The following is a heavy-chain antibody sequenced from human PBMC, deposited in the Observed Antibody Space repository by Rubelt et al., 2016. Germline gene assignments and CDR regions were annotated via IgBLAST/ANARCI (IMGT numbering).Heavy chain of an antibody. D-gene: IGHD4-17*01. V-gene: IGHV3-30*02. J-gene: IGHJ1*01. CDR1: GFTFSSYG. CDR3: AKPARLDYGINAEYFQH. CDR2: IRYDGSNK. Sequence: QVQLVESGGGVVQPGGSLRLSCAASGFTFSSYGMHWVRQAPGKGLEWVAFIRYDGSNKYYADSVKGRFTSTRDNSKNTLYLQMTSLRAEDTAVYYCAKPARLDYGINAEYFQHWGQGTLVTVSS.